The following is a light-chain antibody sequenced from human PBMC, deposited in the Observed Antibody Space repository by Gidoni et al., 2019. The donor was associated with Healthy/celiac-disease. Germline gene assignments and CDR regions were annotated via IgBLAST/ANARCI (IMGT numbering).Light chain of an antibody. CDR1: QSVFSSSNNKNY. V-gene: IGKV4-1*01. CDR2: WAS. CDR3: HQDYRTPYT. J-gene: IGKJ2*01. Sequence: IVVNPSPASLAVSLGERATIHCKSSQSVFSSSNNKNYLAWYQQKPGQPPKLLIYWASTRESGVPDRVSGSWLGTDFTPTISSRQAEEFSGYYWHQDYRTPYTFGQGTKLEIK.